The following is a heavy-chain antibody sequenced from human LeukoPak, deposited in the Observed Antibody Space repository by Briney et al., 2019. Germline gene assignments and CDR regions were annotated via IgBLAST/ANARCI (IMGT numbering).Heavy chain of an antibody. CDR1: GGSISGYY. D-gene: IGHD3-9*01. J-gene: IGHJ4*02. CDR3: ARGNILSGYCFDF. CDR2: IHYTGST. Sequence: SETLSLTCAVYGGSISGYYWSWIRQPPGKGLEWVGEIHYTGSTSYNPSLKSRATISIDTSNHQLSLRLSSVTAADTAVYYCARGNILSGYCFDFWGQGALVPSPQ. V-gene: IGHV4-34*01.